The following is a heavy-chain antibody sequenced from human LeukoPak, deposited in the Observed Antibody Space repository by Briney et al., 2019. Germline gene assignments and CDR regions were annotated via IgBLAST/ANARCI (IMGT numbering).Heavy chain of an antibody. V-gene: IGHV4-61*03. J-gene: IGHJ4*02. Sequence: SETLSLTCTVSGGSVSSDRNYWIWIRQPPGKGLEWIGYIYSSGITDYNPSLKGRVTISVDTSKNLFFLKLTSVTAADTALYYCARGNANWGQGTLVTVSS. CDR3: ARGNAN. CDR2: IYSSGIT. CDR1: GGSVSSDRNY.